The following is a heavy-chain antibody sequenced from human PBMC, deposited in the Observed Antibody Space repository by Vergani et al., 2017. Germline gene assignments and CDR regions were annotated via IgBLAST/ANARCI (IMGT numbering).Heavy chain of an antibody. V-gene: IGHV3-33*01. CDR1: GFTFSSYG. CDR2: IWYDGSNK. J-gene: IGHJ3*02. D-gene: IGHD2-2*01. Sequence: QVQLVESGGGVVQPGRSLRLSCAASGFTFSSYGMHWVRQAPGKGLEWVAVIWYDGSNKYYADSVKGRFTISRDNSKNTLYLQMNSLRAEDTAVYYCARVCSVLGSTSCRDAFDIWGQGTMVTVSS. CDR3: ARVCSVLGSTSCRDAFDI.